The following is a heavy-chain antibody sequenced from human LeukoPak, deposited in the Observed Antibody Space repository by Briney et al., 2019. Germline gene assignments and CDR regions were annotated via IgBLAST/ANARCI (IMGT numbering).Heavy chain of an antibody. Sequence: ASVKVSCKTSGYTFTDYDITWVRQAPGQGLEWMGRVSPYNGNTYYSQTFQGRVTITKDTSTGTAYLDLKNLRADDTAMYYCARSPQGTATTANWLDPWGQGTLVTVSS. J-gene: IGHJ5*02. CDR3: ARSPQGTATTANWLDP. D-gene: IGHD4-17*01. CDR2: VSPYNGNT. CDR1: GYTFTDYD. V-gene: IGHV1-18*01.